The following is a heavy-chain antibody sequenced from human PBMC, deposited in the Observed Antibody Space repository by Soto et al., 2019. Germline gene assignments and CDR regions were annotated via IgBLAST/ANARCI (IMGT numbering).Heavy chain of an antibody. D-gene: IGHD3-3*01. CDR2: IYSGGST. J-gene: IGHJ6*03. CDR1: GFTVSSNY. Sequence: GGSLRLSCAASGFTVSSNYMSWVRQAPGKGLEWVSVIYSGGSTYYADSVKGRFTISRDNSKNTLYLQMNSLRAEDTAVYYCAREGGYYDFWSGYQGYYYYMDVWGKGTTVTVSS. V-gene: IGHV3-66*01. CDR3: AREGGYYDFWSGYQGYYYYMDV.